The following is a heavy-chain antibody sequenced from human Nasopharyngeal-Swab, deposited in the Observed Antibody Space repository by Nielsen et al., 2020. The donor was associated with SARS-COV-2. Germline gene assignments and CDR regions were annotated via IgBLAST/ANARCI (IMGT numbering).Heavy chain of an antibody. Sequence: SETLSLTCTVSGYSISSGYYWGWIRQSPGKGLEWIGSIYHSGSTYYNPSLKSRVTISVDTSKNQFSLKLSSVTAADTAVYYCARDGQYYDSSGYYYSDAFDIWGQGTMVTVSS. J-gene: IGHJ3*02. V-gene: IGHV4-38-2*02. CDR1: GYSISSGYY. D-gene: IGHD3-22*01. CDR2: IYHSGST. CDR3: ARDGQYYDSSGYYYSDAFDI.